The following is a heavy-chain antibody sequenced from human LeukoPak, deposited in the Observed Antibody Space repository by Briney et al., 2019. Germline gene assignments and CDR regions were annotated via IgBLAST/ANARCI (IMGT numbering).Heavy chain of an antibody. J-gene: IGHJ6*02. CDR3: ARGHTTGYCSGGSCGHYYYYGMDV. V-gene: IGHV3-53*01. CDR2: IYSGGST. Sequence: GGSLRLSCAASGFTVSSNYMSWVRQAPGKGLEWVSVIYSGGSTYYADSVKGRFTISRDNSKNTLYLQMNSLRAEDTAVYYCARGHTTGYCSGGSCGHYYYYGMDVWGQGTTVTVSS. D-gene: IGHD2-15*01. CDR1: GFTVSSNY.